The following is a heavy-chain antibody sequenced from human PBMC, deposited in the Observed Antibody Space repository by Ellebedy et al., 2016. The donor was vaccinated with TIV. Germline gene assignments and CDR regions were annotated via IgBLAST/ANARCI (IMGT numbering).Heavy chain of an antibody. D-gene: IGHD7-27*01. V-gene: IGHV3-30*03. Sequence: GESLKISCAASGFTFNTYDMHWVRQAPGKGLEWVAVLSYDGSDKYYSDSVKCRFTISRDISKNTLYLQMNGLRAEDTAVYYCARAMRAGWGAFDIWGHGTMVTVSS. CDR1: GFTFNTYD. J-gene: IGHJ3*02. CDR3: ARAMRAGWGAFDI. CDR2: LSYDGSDK.